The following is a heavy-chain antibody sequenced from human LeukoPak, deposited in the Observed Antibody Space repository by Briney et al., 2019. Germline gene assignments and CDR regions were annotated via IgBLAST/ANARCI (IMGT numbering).Heavy chain of an antibody. D-gene: IGHD3-3*01. Sequence: GGSLRLSCAASGFTFDDYGMHWVRQAPGKGLEWVSAISGSGGSTYYADSVKGRFTISRDNSKNTLYLQMNSLRAEDTAVYYCAKDGTIFGVVIASYYYYGMDVWGQGTTVTVSS. CDR3: AKDGTIFGVVIASYYYYGMDV. V-gene: IGHV3-23*01. CDR2: ISGSGGST. J-gene: IGHJ6*02. CDR1: GFTFDDYG.